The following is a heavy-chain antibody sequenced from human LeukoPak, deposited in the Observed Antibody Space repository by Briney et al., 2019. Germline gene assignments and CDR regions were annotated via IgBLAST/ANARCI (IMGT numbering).Heavy chain of an antibody. CDR1: GFTFSRYY. CDR2: LYSGGGT. V-gene: IGHV3-66*01. Sequence: PGGSLRLSCAASGFTFSRYYMSWVRQAPGKGGELVSLLYSGGGTDYADSVKGSFAISRDNSKNTLYLQMNSLRTDDTAVYYCARRNYPDAFDIWGRGTMVTVSS. D-gene: IGHD1-7*01. J-gene: IGHJ3*02. CDR3: ARRNYPDAFDI.